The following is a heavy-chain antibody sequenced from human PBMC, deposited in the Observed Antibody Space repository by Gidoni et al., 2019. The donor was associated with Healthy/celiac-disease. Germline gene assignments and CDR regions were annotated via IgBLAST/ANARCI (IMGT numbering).Heavy chain of an antibody. CDR2: IYPGDSDT. Sequence: EVQLVQSGAEVKKPGESLKISCKGSGYSFTSYWIGWVRQMPGKGLEWMGVIYPGDSDTRYSPSFQGQVTISADKSISTAYLQWSSLKASDTAMYYCARHRPSSSGWYVVDYWGQGTLVTVSS. J-gene: IGHJ4*02. CDR3: ARHRPSSSGWYVVDY. CDR1: GYSFTSYW. D-gene: IGHD6-19*01. V-gene: IGHV5-51*01.